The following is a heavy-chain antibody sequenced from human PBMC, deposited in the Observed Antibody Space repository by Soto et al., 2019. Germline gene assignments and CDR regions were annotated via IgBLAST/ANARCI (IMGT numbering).Heavy chain of an antibody. V-gene: IGHV3-74*01. CDR3: ARNSQYCSGGSCYSDYYYYYMDV. CDR2: INSDGSST. J-gene: IGHJ6*03. D-gene: IGHD2-15*01. Sequence: VGSLRLSCGASGFTFSSYWMHFVRQAPGKGLVWVLRINSDGSSTSYADSVKGRFTISRDNDKNTLYLQMNSLRAEDTAVYYCARNSQYCSGGSCYSDYYYYYMDVWGKGTTVTVSS. CDR1: GFTFSSYW.